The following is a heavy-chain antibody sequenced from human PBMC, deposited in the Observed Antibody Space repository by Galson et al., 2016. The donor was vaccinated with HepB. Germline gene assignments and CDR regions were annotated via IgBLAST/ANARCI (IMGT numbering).Heavy chain of an antibody. J-gene: IGHJ4*02. D-gene: IGHD2-2*01. V-gene: IGHV3-11*04. CDR3: AREAIRGSSRDDFDY. CDR2: ISSSGDTI. Sequence: SLRLSCAASRFTFSDYYMSWIRQAQGKGLEFVSYISSSGDTIYYADSVKGRFTISRDNTKNSLYLQMNSLRAEDTAVYYCAREAIRGSSRDDFDYWGQGTLVTVSS. CDR1: RFTFSDYY.